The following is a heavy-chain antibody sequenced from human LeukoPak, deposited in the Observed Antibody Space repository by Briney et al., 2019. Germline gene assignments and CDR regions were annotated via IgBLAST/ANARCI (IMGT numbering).Heavy chain of an antibody. CDR3: ANIPGVGYCGTTSCLYGRYAFDI. D-gene: IGHD2-2*01. CDR1: GGSISSSSYY. Sequence: SETLSLTCTVSGGSISSSSYYWGWIRQPPGKGLEWIGYIDYSGTTNYKPSLKSRVTMSVDTSKNQFSLRLSSVTAADTAVYYCANIPGVGYCGTTSCLYGRYAFDIWGQGTMVTVSS. V-gene: IGHV4-61*05. J-gene: IGHJ3*02. CDR2: IDYSGTT.